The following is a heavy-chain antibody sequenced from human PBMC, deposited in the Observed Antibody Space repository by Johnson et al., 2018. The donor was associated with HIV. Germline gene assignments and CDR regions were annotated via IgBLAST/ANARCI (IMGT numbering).Heavy chain of an antibody. CDR1: AFIFRSSA. CDR3: ARDKEYSSSTGAFDI. CDR2: ISGSGSST. D-gene: IGHD6-6*01. J-gene: IGHJ3*02. V-gene: IGHV3-23*04. Sequence: VQLVESAGGLVQPGGSPRLSCAASAFIFRSSAMSWVRQAPGKGLEWVAAISGSGSSTYYADSVKGRFTISRDNSKNTLYLQMNSLRAEDTAVYYCARDKEYSSSTGAFDIWGQGTMVTVS.